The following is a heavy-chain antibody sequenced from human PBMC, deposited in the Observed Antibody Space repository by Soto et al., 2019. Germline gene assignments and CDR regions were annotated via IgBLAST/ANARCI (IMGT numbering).Heavy chain of an antibody. CDR3: TREDGNYYYYGMDV. V-gene: IGHV3-49*04. J-gene: IGHJ6*02. CDR1: GFTFGEYA. Sequence: GGSLRLSCTASGFTFGEYAMSWVRQAPGKGLEWVGFIRSKAYGGTTEYAASVKGRFTISRDDSKSIAYLQMNSLKTEDTAVYYCTREDGNYYYYGMDVWGQGTTVTVSS. CDR2: IRSKAYGGTT.